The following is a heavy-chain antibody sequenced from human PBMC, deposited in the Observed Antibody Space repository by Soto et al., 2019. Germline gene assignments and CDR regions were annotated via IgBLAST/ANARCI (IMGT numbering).Heavy chain of an antibody. V-gene: IGHV1-46*03. CDR3: ARDRVATYYCSGGSCYSCWFDP. CDR2: INPSGGST. Sequence: ASVKVSCKASGYTFTSYYMHWVRQAPGQGLEWMGIINPSGGSTSYAQKFQGRVTMTRDTSTSTVYMELSSLRSEDTAVYYCARDRVATYYCSGGSCYSCWFDPWGQGTLDTVSS. D-gene: IGHD2-15*01. J-gene: IGHJ5*02. CDR1: GYTFTSYY.